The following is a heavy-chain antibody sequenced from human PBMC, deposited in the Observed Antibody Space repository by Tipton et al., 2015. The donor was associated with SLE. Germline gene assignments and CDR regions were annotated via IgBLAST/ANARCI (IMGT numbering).Heavy chain of an antibody. Sequence: LRLSCTVSGYSISSGYYWGWIRQPPGKGLEWIGSIYHSGSTYYNPSLKSRVTISVDTSKNQFSLKLSSVTAADTAVYYCARAGDYDSSGYNYWGQGTLVTVSS. CDR2: IYHSGST. V-gene: IGHV4-38-2*02. CDR3: ARAGDYDSSGYNY. CDR1: GYSISSGYY. J-gene: IGHJ4*02. D-gene: IGHD3-22*01.